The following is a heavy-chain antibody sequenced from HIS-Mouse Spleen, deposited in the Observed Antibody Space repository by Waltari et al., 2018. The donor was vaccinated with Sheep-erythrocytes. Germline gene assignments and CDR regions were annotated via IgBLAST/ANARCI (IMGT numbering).Heavy chain of an antibody. CDR1: GFTFSSYS. D-gene: IGHD5-18*01. CDR3: ARDPSRGYSYGWDYFDY. J-gene: IGHJ4*02. V-gene: IGHV3-21*01. Sequence: EVQLVESGGGLVKPGGSLRLSCAASGFTFSSYSMNWVRQAPGKGLEWVSSISSSSYIYYADSVKGRFTISRDNAKNSLYLQMNSLRAEDTAVYYCARDPSRGYSYGWDYFDYWGQGTLVTVSS. CDR2: ISSSSYI.